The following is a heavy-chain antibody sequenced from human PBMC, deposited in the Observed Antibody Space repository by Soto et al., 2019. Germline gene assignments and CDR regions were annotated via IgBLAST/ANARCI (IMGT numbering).Heavy chain of an antibody. CDR1: DGSISSYY. D-gene: IGHD3-10*01. CDR3: ARTPGSYFDY. Sequence: SETLSLTCTVSDGSISSYYWTWIRQPPGKELEWLGYIFYSGSTNYNPSLKSRVTISVDTFKNQFSLKLTSVTAADTAVYYCARTPGSYFDYWGQGTLVTVSS. V-gene: IGHV4-59*08. J-gene: IGHJ4*02. CDR2: IFYSGST.